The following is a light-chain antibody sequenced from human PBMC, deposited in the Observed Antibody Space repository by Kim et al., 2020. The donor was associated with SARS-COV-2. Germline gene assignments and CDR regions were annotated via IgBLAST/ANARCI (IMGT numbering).Light chain of an antibody. J-gene: IGLJ2*01. CDR2: SNN. Sequence: GRRVTISCSGSSSNIGDNTVNWYQQRPGAAPRVVIYSNNQRPSGVPDRISGSKSGTSASLAISGLQSEDEADYYCAAWDDGLRGVVFGGGTKVTVL. CDR3: AAWDDGLRGVV. V-gene: IGLV1-44*01. CDR1: SSNIGDNT.